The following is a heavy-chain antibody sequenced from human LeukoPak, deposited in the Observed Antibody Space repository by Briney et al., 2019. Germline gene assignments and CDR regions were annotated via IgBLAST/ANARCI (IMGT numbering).Heavy chain of an antibody. D-gene: IGHD1-1*01. V-gene: IGHV5-51*01. J-gene: IGHJ6*03. Sequence: GGSLIISCRGSGYTFSNYWIAWVRHMPGNGLEWMGIIYPGDSDTKYSPSFQGQVSISADKSINTAYLQWSSVKASDTAIYYCARLGTPYYYYYMDVWGKGTTVTVSS. CDR2: IYPGDSDT. CDR1: GYTFSNYW. CDR3: ARLGTPYYYYYMDV.